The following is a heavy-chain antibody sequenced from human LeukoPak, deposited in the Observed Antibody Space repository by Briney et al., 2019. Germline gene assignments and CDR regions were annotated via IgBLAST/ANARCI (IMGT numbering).Heavy chain of an antibody. D-gene: IGHD3-3*01. J-gene: IGHJ5*02. Sequence: GASVRVSCKATGFTFSNSAVQWVRQARGQRLEGIGWIVFGSGNTNYAQKFQERVTITRDRSTSTAYMELSSLRSEDTAVYYCAARFLQYRPFPNWFDPWGQGTLVTVSS. CDR3: AARFLQYRPFPNWFDP. CDR1: GFTFSNSA. V-gene: IGHV1-58*01. CDR2: IVFGSGNT.